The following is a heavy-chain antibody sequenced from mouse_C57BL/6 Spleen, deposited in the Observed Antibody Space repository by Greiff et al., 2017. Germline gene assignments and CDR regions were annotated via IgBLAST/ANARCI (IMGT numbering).Heavy chain of an antibody. CDR1: GFSLTSYG. CDR2: IWSDGST. V-gene: IGHV2-6-1*01. J-gene: IGHJ1*03. Sequence: VQVVESGPGLVAPSQSLSITCTVSGFSLTSYGVHWVRQPPGKGLEWLVVIWSDGSTTYNSAHKSRLSISKDNSKSQVFLKMNSLQTDDTAMYYCARHSYSQGYFDVWGTGTTVTVSS. CDR3: ARHSYSQGYFDV. D-gene: IGHD1-2*01.